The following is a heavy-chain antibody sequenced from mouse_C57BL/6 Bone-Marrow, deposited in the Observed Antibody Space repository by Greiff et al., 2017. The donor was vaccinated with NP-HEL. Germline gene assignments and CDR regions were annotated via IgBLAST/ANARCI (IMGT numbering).Heavy chain of an antibody. CDR1: GYTFTSYG. CDR2: IYPRSGNT. D-gene: IGHD4-1*01. J-gene: IGHJ1*03. V-gene: IGHV1-81*01. CDR3: ARLPGGHWYFDV. Sequence: VKLMESGAELARPGASVKLSCKASGYTFTSYGISWVKQRTGQGLEWIGEIYPRSGNTYDNEKFKGKATLTADKSSSTAYMELRSLTSEDSAVYFCARLPGGHWYFDVWGTGTTVTVSS.